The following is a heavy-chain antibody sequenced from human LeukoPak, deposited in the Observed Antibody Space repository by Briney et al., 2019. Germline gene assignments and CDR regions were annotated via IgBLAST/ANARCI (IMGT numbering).Heavy chain of an antibody. D-gene: IGHD3-9*01. J-gene: IGHJ5*02. V-gene: IGHV3-48*04. CDR1: GFTFSSYG. Sequence: TGGSLRLSCAASGFTFSSYGMNWVRQAPGKGLEWVSYISSSGSTIYYADSVKGRFTISRDNAKNSLYLQMNSLRAEDTAVYYCARGYDILTGYYGVMTDWFDPWGQGTLVTVSS. CDR2: ISSSGSTI. CDR3: ARGYDILTGYYGVMTDWFDP.